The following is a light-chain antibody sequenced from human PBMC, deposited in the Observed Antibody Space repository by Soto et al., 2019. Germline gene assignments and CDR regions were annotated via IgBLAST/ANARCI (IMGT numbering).Light chain of an antibody. J-gene: IGKJ1*01. CDR2: KAS. CDR3: QQYKSFSLT. V-gene: IGKV1-5*03. Sequence: DIQMTQSPSTLSASVGDRVTITCRASQSISSWLAWYQQKPGKAPNLLIYKASTLESAVPSRFSGSGSGTEFTLTISSLQPDDFATYYCQQYKSFSLTFGQGTKVEIK. CDR1: QSISSW.